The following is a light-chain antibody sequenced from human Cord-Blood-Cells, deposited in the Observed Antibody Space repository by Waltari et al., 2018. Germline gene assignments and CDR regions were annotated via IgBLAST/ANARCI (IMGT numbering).Light chain of an antibody. V-gene: IGKV3-15*01. J-gene: IGKJ1*01. CDR1: QSVSSN. CDR2: GAS. CDR3: QQYNNWPPVT. Sequence: EIVMTQSPATLSVSPGERDNLSCRASQSVSSNLAWYHQKPGQAPRLLIYGASTRATGIPARFSGSGSGTEFTLTISSLQSEDFAVYYCQQYNNWPPVTFGQGTKVEIK.